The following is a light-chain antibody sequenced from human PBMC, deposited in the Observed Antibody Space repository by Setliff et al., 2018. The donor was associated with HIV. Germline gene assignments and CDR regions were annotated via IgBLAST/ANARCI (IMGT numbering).Light chain of an antibody. CDR1: SSDVGGYNS. V-gene: IGLV2-14*01. Sequence: QSVLTQPASVSGSPGQSITISCTGTSSDVGGYNSVSWYQHYPGKAPKVMIYGVNNRPSVVSNRFSGSKSGSTASLTISGLQAEDEADYFCTSYTRDNTITRVFGTGTKVTVL. CDR3: TSYTRDNTITRV. CDR2: GVN. J-gene: IGLJ1*01.